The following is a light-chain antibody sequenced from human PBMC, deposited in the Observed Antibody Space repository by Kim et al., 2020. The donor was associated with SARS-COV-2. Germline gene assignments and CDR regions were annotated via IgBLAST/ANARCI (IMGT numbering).Light chain of an antibody. CDR2: AAS. V-gene: IGKV1-6*01. CDR3: LQDHDNPRT. CDR1: QDIRAS. Sequence: AIQVTQSPSSLSASVGDRVTIICRASQDIRASLGWYQQKPGKAPKLLIYAASSLQTGVTSRFSGSGSGTDFTLTISSLQPEDFATYFCLQDHDNPRTFGQGTKLEI. J-gene: IGKJ2*02.